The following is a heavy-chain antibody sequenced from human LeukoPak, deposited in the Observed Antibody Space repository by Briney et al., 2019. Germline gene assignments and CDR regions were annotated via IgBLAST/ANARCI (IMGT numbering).Heavy chain of an antibody. D-gene: IGHD2-2*01. J-gene: IGHJ6*03. Sequence: ASVKVSCKASGYTFTSYGISWVRQAPGQGLEWMGWISAYNGSTNYAQKLQGRVTMTTDTSTSTAYMELRSLRSDDTAVYYCARGGPNCSSTSCYVLYCYMDVWGKGTTVTVSS. CDR3: ARGGPNCSSTSCYVLYCYMDV. CDR1: GYTFTSYG. V-gene: IGHV1-18*01. CDR2: ISAYNGST.